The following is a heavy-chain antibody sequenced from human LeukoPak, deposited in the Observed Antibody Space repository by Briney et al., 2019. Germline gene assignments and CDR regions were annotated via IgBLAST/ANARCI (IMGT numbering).Heavy chain of an antibody. CDR1: GFTFSSYT. CDR3: ARNSSGSHDAFDI. D-gene: IGHD3-22*01. V-gene: IGHV3-64*01. CDR2: ISSNGGGT. Sequence: PGGSLRLSCVASGFTFSSYTTHWVRQAPGKGLEYVSAISSNGGGTYYANSVKGRFTISRDNSKNTLSLQMGSLRVDDMAAYYCARNSSGSHDAFDIWGQGTMVTVSS. J-gene: IGHJ3*02.